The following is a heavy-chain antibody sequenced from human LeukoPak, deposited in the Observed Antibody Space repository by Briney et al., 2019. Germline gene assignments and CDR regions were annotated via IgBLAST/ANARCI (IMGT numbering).Heavy chain of an antibody. CDR1: GYTFTSYG. V-gene: IGHV1-18*01. CDR3: ARDRDYGDYNTQDLFVY. CDR2: ISAYNGNT. Sequence: EASVKVSCKASGYTFTSYGISWVRQAPGQGLEWMGWISAYNGNTNYAQKFQGRVTMTTDTSTSTAYMELRSLRSDDTAVYYCARDRDYGDYNTQDLFVYWGQGTLVTVSS. J-gene: IGHJ4*02. D-gene: IGHD4-17*01.